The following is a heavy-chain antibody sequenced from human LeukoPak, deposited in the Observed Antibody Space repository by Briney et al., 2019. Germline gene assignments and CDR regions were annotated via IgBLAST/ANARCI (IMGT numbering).Heavy chain of an antibody. J-gene: IGHJ4*02. CDR1: GGSIGNYY. CDR2: IHTSGST. V-gene: IGHV4-4*07. D-gene: IGHD3-3*01. CDR3: ARRAPYAFWSGFSR. Sequence: SETLSLTCTVSGGSIGNYYWSWIRQPAGKGLEWIGRIHTSGSTIYIASLKSRVTMSVDTSKNQFSLKLSSVTAADTAVYYCARRAPYAFWSGFSRWGQGTLVTVSS.